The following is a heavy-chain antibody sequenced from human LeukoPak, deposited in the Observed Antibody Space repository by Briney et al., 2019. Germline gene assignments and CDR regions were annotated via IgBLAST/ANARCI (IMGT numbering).Heavy chain of an antibody. Sequence: SETLSLTCAVYGGSFSGYYWSWIRQPPGKGLEWIGEINHSGSTNYNPSLKSRVTISVDTSKNQFSLKLSSVTAADTAVYYCARRRSSGFDYWGQGTLVTVSP. CDR3: ARRRSSGFDY. CDR2: INHSGST. J-gene: IGHJ4*02. D-gene: IGHD6-19*01. CDR1: GGSFSGYY. V-gene: IGHV4-34*01.